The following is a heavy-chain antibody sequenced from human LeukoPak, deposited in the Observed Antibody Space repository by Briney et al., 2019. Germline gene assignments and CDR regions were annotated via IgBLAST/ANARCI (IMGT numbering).Heavy chain of an antibody. V-gene: IGHV3-23*01. CDR1: GYTFSSYA. J-gene: IGHJ4*02. CDR3: AKSYSSGWYDSFDY. CDR2: ISGSGGST. D-gene: IGHD6-19*01. Sequence: GGSLRLSCAASGYTFSSYAMSWARQAPGKGLEWVSAISGSGGSTYYADSVKDRFTISRDNSKNTLYLQMNSLRAEDTAVYYCAKSYSSGWYDSFDYWGQGTLVTVSS.